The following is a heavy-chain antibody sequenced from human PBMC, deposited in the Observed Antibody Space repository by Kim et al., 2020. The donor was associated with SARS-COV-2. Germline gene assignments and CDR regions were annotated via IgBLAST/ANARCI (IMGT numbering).Heavy chain of an antibody. CDR2: ISGSGGST. Sequence: GGSLRLSCAASGFTFSSYAMSWVRQAPGKGLEWVSAISGSGGSTYYADSVKGRFTISRDNSKNTLYLQMNSLRAEDTAVYYCAKDGGQQPGPVAGTRINWFDPWGQGTLVTVSS. CDR3: AKDGGQQPGPVAGTRINWFDP. CDR1: GFTFSSYA. V-gene: IGHV3-23*01. J-gene: IGHJ5*02. D-gene: IGHD6-19*01.